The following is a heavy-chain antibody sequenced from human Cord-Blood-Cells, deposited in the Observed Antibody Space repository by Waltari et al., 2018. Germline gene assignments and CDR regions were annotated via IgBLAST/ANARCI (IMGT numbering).Heavy chain of an antibody. CDR1: GYSISSGYY. J-gene: IGHJ4*02. V-gene: IGHV4-38-2*02. CDR3: ARGVGIAAAGKVDY. D-gene: IGHD6-13*01. Sequence: QVQLQESGPGLVKPSETLSLTCTVSGYSISSGYYWGWIRQPPGKGLEWIGSIYHSGSTYYNPSLQSRVTISVDTSKNQFSLKLSSVTAADTAVYYCARGVGIAAAGKVDYWGQGTLVTVSS. CDR2: IYHSGST.